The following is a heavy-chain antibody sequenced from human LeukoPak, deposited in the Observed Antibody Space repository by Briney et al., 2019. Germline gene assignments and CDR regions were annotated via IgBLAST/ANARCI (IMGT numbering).Heavy chain of an antibody. Sequence: AGGSLRLSCAVSGLAFGSEAMSWVRQSPARGLEWVASISPGGGTTYYSDYVKGRFTISRDNSNDTLYVQMNSLRAEDTAVYYCTKVRSGSANRALQIFDNWGQGTIVTVSS. J-gene: IGHJ4*02. CDR2: ISPGGGTT. CDR3: TKVRSGSANRALQIFDN. V-gene: IGHV3-23*01. D-gene: IGHD1-14*01. CDR1: GLAFGSEA.